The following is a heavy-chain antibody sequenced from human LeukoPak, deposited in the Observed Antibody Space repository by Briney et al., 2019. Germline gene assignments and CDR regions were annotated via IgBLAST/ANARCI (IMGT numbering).Heavy chain of an antibody. Sequence: SETLSLTCAVYGGSFSCYCWSWIRQSPGEGLEWIGEINDSGVTNCNPSLESRVILSVDTSKNQFSLRLSSVTAADTAVYYCARRLVDSSASQVSDHWGQGTLVTVSS. CDR3: ARRLVDSSASQVSDH. D-gene: IGHD2-2*01. CDR1: GGSFSCYC. V-gene: IGHV4-34*01. CDR2: INDSGVT. J-gene: IGHJ4*02.